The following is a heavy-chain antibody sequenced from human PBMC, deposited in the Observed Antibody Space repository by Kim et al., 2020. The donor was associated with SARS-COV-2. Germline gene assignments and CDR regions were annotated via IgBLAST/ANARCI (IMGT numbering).Heavy chain of an antibody. CDR2: ST. J-gene: IGHJ4*02. CDR3: ARGGGITMTD. V-gene: IGHV4-59*09. Sequence: STNYNPSLKSRVTISVDTSKNQFSLKLSSVTAADTAVYYCARGGGITMTDWGQGTLVTVSS. D-gene: IGHD3-22*01.